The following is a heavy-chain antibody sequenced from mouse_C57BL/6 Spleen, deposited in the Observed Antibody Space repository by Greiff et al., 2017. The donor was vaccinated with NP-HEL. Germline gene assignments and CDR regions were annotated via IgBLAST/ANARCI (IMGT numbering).Heavy chain of an antibody. CDR2: IYPGDGDT. V-gene: IGHV1-82*01. J-gene: IGHJ1*03. CDR3: ARWAHYYGSSYRYFDV. Sequence: QVQLQQSGPELVKPGASVKISCKASGYAFSSSWMNWVKQRPGKGLEWIGRIYPGDGDTNYNGKFKGKATLTADKSSSTAYMQLSSLTSEDSAVYFCARWAHYYGSSYRYFDVWGTGTTVTVSS. CDR1: GYAFSSSW. D-gene: IGHD1-1*01.